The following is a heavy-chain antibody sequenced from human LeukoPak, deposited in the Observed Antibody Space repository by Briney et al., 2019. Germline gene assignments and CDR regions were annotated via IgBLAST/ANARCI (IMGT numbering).Heavy chain of an antibody. Sequence: SETLSLTCAVHGGSFSGYYWSWIRQPPGKGLEWIGEINHSGSTYYNPSLKSRVTISVDTSKNQFSLKLSSVTAADTAVYYCASSMVRGVIGYWGQGTLVTVSS. D-gene: IGHD3-10*01. J-gene: IGHJ4*02. CDR1: GGSFSGYY. CDR3: ASSMVRGVIGY. CDR2: INHSGST. V-gene: IGHV4-34*01.